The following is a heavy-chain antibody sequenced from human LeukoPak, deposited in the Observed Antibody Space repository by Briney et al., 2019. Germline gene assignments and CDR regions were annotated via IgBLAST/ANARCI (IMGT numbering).Heavy chain of an antibody. CDR3: ASRFKWGAFDI. Sequence: GASVKVSCKASGYTFTSYDINWVRQATGQGLEWMGWMNPNSGNTGYALKFQGRVTMTRNTSISTAYMEPSSLRSEDTAVYYCASRFKWGAFDIWGQGTMVTVSS. CDR1: GYTFTSYD. CDR2: MNPNSGNT. D-gene: IGHD1-26*01. V-gene: IGHV1-8*01. J-gene: IGHJ3*02.